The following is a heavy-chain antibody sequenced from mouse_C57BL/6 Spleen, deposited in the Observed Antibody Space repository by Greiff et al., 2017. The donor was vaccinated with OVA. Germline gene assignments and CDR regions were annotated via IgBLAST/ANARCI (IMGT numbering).Heavy chain of an antibody. CDR3: AREATGYFDY. Sequence: EVMLVESGGGLVKPGGSLKLSCAASGFTFSDYGMHWVRQAPEKGLEWVAYISSGSSTIYYADTVKGRFTISRDNAKNTLFRQMTSLRSEDTARYYCAREATGYFDYWGQGTTLTVSS. CDR2: ISSGSSTI. D-gene: IGHD1-1*01. J-gene: IGHJ2*01. V-gene: IGHV5-17*01. CDR1: GFTFSDYG.